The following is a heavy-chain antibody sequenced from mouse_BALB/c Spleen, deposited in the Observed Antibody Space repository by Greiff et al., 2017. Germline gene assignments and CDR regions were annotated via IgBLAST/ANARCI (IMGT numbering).Heavy chain of an antibody. CDR3: AGDFH. Sequence: QVQLKESGPGLVAPSQSLSITCTASGFSLTSYGVHWVRQPPGKGLEWLGVIWAGGSTNYNSALMSRLSISKDNSKSQVFLRMNSLQTDDTAMYYCAGDFHWGQGTLVTVSA. V-gene: IGHV2-9*02. CDR1: GFSLTSYG. CDR2: IWAGGST. J-gene: IGHJ3*01.